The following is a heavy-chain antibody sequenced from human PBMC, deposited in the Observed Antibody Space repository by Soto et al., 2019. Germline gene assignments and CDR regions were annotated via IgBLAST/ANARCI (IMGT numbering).Heavy chain of an antibody. Sequence: QITLKESGPTLVKPTQTLTLTCTFSGFSLSTGGVGVGWIRQPPGKALEWLALIYWDDDKRYSPSLKSRLTIPKDTSNHHVVLTMTNTDPVDTATYYCVHSRCGGDCLQSYSSHYYYGMDVWGQGTPVTVSS. V-gene: IGHV2-5*02. CDR2: IYWDDDK. J-gene: IGHJ6*02. D-gene: IGHD2-21*02. CDR1: GFSLSTGGVG. CDR3: VHSRCGGDCLQSYSSHYYYGMDV.